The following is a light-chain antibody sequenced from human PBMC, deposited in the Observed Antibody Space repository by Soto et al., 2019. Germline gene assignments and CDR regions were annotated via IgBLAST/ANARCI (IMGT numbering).Light chain of an antibody. V-gene: IGLV2-8*01. J-gene: IGLJ1*01. CDR3: SSYAGTPFV. CDR2: EVN. Sequence: SVLTQPPSASGSPGQSVTISCTGTSSDVGRYNYVSWYQQHPGKAPKLMISEVNKRASGVPDRFSGSKSGNTASLTVSGLQAEDEADYYCSSYAGTPFVFGTGTKVTVL. CDR1: SSDVGRYNY.